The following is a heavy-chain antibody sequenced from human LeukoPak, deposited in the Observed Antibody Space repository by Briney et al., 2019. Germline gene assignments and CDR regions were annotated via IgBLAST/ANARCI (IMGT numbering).Heavy chain of an antibody. CDR3: ARARITGTTFRFDP. CDR1: GGSISNYY. CDR2: VYYSGST. D-gene: IGHD1-7*01. V-gene: IGHV4-59*01. Sequence: SETLSLACTVSGGSISNYYWSWILQPPGKGLEWIGYVYYSGSTNYNPSLNSRVTISVDTSKNQFSLKLTSVTAADTAVYYCARARITGTTFRFDPWGQGTLVTVSS. J-gene: IGHJ5*02.